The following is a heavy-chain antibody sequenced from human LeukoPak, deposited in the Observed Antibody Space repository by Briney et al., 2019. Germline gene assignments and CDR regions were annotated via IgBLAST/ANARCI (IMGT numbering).Heavy chain of an antibody. V-gene: IGHV4-39*01. D-gene: IGHD4-11*01. Sequence: PSETLSLTCTVSGGSISSSSYYWGWIRQPPGKGLEWIGSIYYSGSTYYNPSLKSRVTISVDTSKNQFSLKLSSVTAADTAVYYGRRVAETTVDVYYRGHGTLVTVSS. CDR2: IYYSGST. CDR3: RRVAETTVDVYY. CDR1: GGSISSSSYY. J-gene: IGHJ4*01.